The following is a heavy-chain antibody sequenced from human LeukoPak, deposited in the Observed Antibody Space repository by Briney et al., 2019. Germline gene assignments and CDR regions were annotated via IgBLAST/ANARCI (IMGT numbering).Heavy chain of an antibody. V-gene: IGHV3-30-3*01. Sequence: GGSLRLSCAASGFTFSSYAMHWVRQAPGKGLEWVAVISYDGSNKYYADSVKGRFTISRDNSKNTLYLQMNSLRAEDTAVYYCAKDGILYYYDSSGYYYFFEGFDYWGQGTLVTVSS. CDR2: ISYDGSNK. D-gene: IGHD3-22*01. CDR1: GFTFSSYA. CDR3: AKDGILYYYDSSGYYYFFEGFDY. J-gene: IGHJ4*02.